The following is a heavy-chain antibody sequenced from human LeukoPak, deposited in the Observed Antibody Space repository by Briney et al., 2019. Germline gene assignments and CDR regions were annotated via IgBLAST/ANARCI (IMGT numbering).Heavy chain of an antibody. Sequence: GGSLRLSCAASGFTFSNHAMSWVRQTPGKGLQWVSVIIGSGRTTEYADSVKGRFTISRDNSKNTLSLQMNSLRVEDTAIYYCAKNVVVKRYIDYWGQGSLVTVSS. J-gene: IGHJ4*02. D-gene: IGHD2-15*01. CDR1: GFTFSNHA. CDR2: IIGSGRTT. CDR3: AKNVVVKRYIDY. V-gene: IGHV3-23*01.